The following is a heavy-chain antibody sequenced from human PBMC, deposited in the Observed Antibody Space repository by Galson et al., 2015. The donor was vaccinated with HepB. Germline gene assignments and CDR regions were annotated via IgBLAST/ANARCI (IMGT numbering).Heavy chain of an antibody. D-gene: IGHD6-13*01. CDR3: ARSPAAAAFFDF. CDR2: R. Sequence: SLRLSCAASGFTFSRYAMHWVRQAPGKGLECVALRDSVKGRFTISRDYSKSTLYLQMNSLRDEDTAIYYRARSPAAAAFFDFWGQGTLLTVSS. J-gene: IGHJ4*02. CDR1: GFTFSRYA. V-gene: IGHV3-33*01.